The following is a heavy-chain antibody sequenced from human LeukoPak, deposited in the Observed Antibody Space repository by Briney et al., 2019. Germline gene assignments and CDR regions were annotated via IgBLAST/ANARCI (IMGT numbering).Heavy chain of an antibody. D-gene: IGHD6-13*01. Sequence: GGSLRLSCAASGFIFSDFYMSWIGQAPGKGWKGISYISTSGISKYYADSVKGRFTISRDNTKNSLYLQMNSRRVDDTGVYYCARDPIAAPGTNFYHYYIDVWGKGTTVTVSS. V-gene: IGHV3-11*04. J-gene: IGHJ6*03. CDR2: ISTSGISK. CDR1: GFIFSDFY. CDR3: ARDPIAAPGTNFYHYYIDV.